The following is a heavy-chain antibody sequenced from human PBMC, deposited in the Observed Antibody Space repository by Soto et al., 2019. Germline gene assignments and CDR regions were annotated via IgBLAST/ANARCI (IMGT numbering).Heavy chain of an antibody. V-gene: IGHV4-61*01. J-gene: IGHJ4*02. CDR1: GGSVSDKTYY. CDR2: VYYSGTT. CDR3: ARTTAVPNSLRSRYFFDY. Sequence: SETLSLTCSVSGGSVSDKTYYWSWIRQPPGKRPEWIGYVYYSGTTNYNPSLKSRVTISVDLSKNQFSLRLSSVTTADTALYYCARTTAVPNSLRSRYFFDYWGQGTLVTVSS. D-gene: IGHD4-17*01.